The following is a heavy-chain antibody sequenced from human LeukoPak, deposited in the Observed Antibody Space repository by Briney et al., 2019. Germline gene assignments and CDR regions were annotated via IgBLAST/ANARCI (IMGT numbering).Heavy chain of an antibody. CDR2: ISYDGSNK. J-gene: IGHJ3*02. V-gene: IGHV3-30*04. CDR3: ATHIVVVTAIYAFDI. CDR1: GFTFSSYA. D-gene: IGHD2-21*02. Sequence: PGGSLRLSCAASGFTFSSYAMHWVRQAPGKGLEWVAVISYDGSNKYYADSVKGRFTISRDNSKNTLYLQMNSLRAEDTAVYYCATHIVVVTAIYAFDIWGQGTMVTVSS.